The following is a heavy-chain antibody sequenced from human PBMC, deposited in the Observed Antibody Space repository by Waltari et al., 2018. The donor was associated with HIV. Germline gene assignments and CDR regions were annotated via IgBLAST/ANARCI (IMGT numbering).Heavy chain of an antibody. J-gene: IGHJ5*02. Sequence: QVQLVQSGSELKNPGASVKVSCKASGYTFIDFAINRLRPAPGQGLEWMGWINSKTGKPTYVQGFTGRFVFSLDTSATTAHLEISSLKAEDTAVYYCAKTDWEDGSMRGFDPWGQGTLVTVSS. V-gene: IGHV7-4-1*02. CDR2: INSKTGKP. CDR3: AKTDWEDGSMRGFDP. CDR1: GYTFIDFA. D-gene: IGHD1-26*01.